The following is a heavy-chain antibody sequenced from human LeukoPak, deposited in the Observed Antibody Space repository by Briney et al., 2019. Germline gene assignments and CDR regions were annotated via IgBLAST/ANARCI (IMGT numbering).Heavy chain of an antibody. J-gene: IGHJ4*02. V-gene: IGHV4-34*01. D-gene: IGHD2-2*01. CDR2: INHSGST. Sequence: PSETLSLTCAVYGGSFSGYYWSWIRQPPGKGLVWIGEINHSGSTNYNPSLKSRVTISVDTSKNQFSLKLSSVTAADTAVYYCARGSPVVVPAARDFDYWGQGTLVTVSS. CDR3: ARGSPVVVPAARDFDY. CDR1: GGSFSGYY.